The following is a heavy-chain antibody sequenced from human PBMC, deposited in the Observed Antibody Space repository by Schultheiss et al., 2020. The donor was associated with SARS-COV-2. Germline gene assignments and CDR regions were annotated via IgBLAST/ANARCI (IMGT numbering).Heavy chain of an antibody. CDR1: GGSISSYY. J-gene: IGHJ6*03. V-gene: IGHV4-34*01. CDR2: INHSGST. Sequence: SQTLSLTCTVSGGSISSYYWSWIRQPPGKGLEWIGEINHSGSTNYNPSLKSRVTISVDTSKNQFSLKLSSVTAADTAVYYCARGPYCSSTSCYQGTYYYYYMDVWGKGTTVTVSS. CDR3: ARGPYCSSTSCYQGTYYYYYMDV. D-gene: IGHD2-2*01.